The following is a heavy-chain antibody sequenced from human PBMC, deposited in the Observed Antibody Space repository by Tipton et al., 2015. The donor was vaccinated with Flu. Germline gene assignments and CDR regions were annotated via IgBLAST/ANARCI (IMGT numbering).Heavy chain of an antibody. CDR2: IYYSGST. CDR3: ARGRPPAARRGYSYGYIHYYYMDV. Sequence: TLSLTCTVSGGSISSSSYYWGWIRQPPGKGLEWIGSIYYSGSTYYNPSLKSRVTISVDTSKNQFSLKLSSVTAADTAVYYCARGRPPAARRGYSYGYIHYYYMDVWGKGTTVTVSS. D-gene: IGHD5-18*01. V-gene: IGHV4-39*01. CDR1: GGSISSSSYY. J-gene: IGHJ6*03.